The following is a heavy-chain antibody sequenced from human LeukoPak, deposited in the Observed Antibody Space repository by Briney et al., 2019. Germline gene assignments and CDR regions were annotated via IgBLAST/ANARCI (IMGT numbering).Heavy chain of an antibody. D-gene: IGHD2-2*02. CDR3: ARRIYCNTTSCYTDYFFDY. CDR2: IHHSGST. CDR1: GYSISSGYY. J-gene: IGHJ4*02. Sequence: SETLSLTCAVSGYSISSGYYWGGIRQPQGKGLEWIGSIHHSGSTYYNPSLKSRVTISVDTSKNQFSLKLSSVTAADTAVYYCARRIYCNTTSCYTDYFFDYWGQGTLVTVSS. V-gene: IGHV4-38-2*01.